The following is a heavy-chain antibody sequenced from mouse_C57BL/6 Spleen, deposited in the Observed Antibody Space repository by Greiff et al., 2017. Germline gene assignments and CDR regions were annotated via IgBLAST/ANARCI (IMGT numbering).Heavy chain of an antibody. CDR2: IHPNSGST. D-gene: IGHD1-1*01. J-gene: IGHJ2*01. CDR3: ARPTVVALDY. CDR1: GYTFTSYW. Sequence: QVQLQQPGAELVKPGASVKLSCKASGYTFTSYWMHWVKQRPGQGLEWIGMIHPNSGSTNYNEKFKSKATLTVDKASSTAYMQLSSLTSEDSAVYYCARPTVVALDYWGQGTTLTVSS. V-gene: IGHV1-64*01.